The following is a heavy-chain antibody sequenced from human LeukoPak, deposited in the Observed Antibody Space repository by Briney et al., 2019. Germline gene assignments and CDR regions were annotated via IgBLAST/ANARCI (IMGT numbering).Heavy chain of an antibody. Sequence: PSETLSLTCTVSGGSISSFYWSWIRQPPGKGLEWIASMYYSGSINYNPSLKSRLTTSVDTSKNQFSLKLSSVTAADTAVYYCAREWAAAGTNWFDPWGQGTLVTVSS. CDR1: GGSISSFY. CDR3: AREWAAAGTNWFDP. CDR2: MYYSGSI. D-gene: IGHD6-13*01. V-gene: IGHV4-59*01. J-gene: IGHJ5*02.